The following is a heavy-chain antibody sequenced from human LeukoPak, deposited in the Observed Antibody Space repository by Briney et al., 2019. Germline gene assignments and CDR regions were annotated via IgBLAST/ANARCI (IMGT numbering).Heavy chain of an antibody. Sequence: GGSLRLSCVGSGFTFSVHLVRQVPGKGLEWPTFIRHDGTDQHYADSVRGRFTISRDNSKNTVYLQMNSLRPEDTALYYCAKDGNWASVSWGQGTLVTVSS. V-gene: IGHV3-30*02. CDR2: IRHDGTDQ. D-gene: IGHD7-27*01. CDR3: AKDGNWASVS. CDR1: GFTFS. J-gene: IGHJ5*02.